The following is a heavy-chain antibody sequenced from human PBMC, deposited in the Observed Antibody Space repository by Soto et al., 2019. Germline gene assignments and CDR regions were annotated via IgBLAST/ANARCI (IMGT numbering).Heavy chain of an antibody. D-gene: IGHD6-13*01. V-gene: IGHV4-34*01. J-gene: IGHJ4*02. CDR2: INHSGST. Sequence: PSETLSLTCAVYGGSFRGYYWTWIRQPPGTGLEWIGEINHSGSTNYNPSLKSRVTMSLDTSKNQFSLKLTSVTTADTALYYCARGPDSRKVGYWGQGTQVTVSS. CDR1: GGSFRGYY. CDR3: ARGPDSRKVGY.